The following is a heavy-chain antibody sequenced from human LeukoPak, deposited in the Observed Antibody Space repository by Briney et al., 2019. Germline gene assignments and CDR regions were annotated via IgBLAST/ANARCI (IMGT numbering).Heavy chain of an antibody. CDR2: ISSSSSTI. D-gene: IGHD6-19*01. CDR1: GFTFSSYS. J-gene: IGHJ6*03. CDR3: ARLDSSGWYDYYYYYMDV. Sequence: GGSLRLSCAASGFTFSSYSMNWVRQAPGKGLEWVSSISSSSSTIYYADSVKGRFTISRDNAKNSLYLQMNSLRAEDTAVYYCARLDSSGWYDYYYYYMDVWGKGTTVTVSS. V-gene: IGHV3-48*01.